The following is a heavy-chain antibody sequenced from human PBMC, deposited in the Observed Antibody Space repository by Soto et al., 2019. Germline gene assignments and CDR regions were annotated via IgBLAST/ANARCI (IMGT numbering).Heavy chain of an antibody. CDR3: AREMTTVTTIDY. J-gene: IGHJ4*02. D-gene: IGHD4-4*01. V-gene: IGHV4-30-2*01. CDR2: IYHSGRT. Sequence: QLQLQESGSGLVKPSQTLSLTCAVSGGPISSVGYSWSWIRQPPGKGVEWIGYIYHSGRTYYNPPLSSRLTITVDRSKSQFSEKLSSVTAADTAVYYCAREMTTVTTIDYWGQGTLVTVSS. CDR1: GGPISSVGYS.